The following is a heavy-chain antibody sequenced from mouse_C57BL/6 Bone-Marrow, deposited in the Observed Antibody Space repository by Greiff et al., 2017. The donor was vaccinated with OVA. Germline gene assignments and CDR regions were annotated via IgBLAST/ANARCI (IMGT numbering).Heavy chain of an antibody. D-gene: IGHD1-1*02. CDR2: IYPSDSET. CDR3: ARGYYHDPAWFAY. V-gene: IGHV1-61*01. J-gene: IGHJ3*01. Sequence: QLQQPGAELVRPGSSVKLSCKASGYTFTSYWMDWVKQRPGQGLEWIGNIYPSDSETHYNQKFKDKATLTVDKSSSTAYMQLSSLTSEDSAVYYCARGYYHDPAWFAYWGQGTLVTVSA. CDR1: GYTFTSYW.